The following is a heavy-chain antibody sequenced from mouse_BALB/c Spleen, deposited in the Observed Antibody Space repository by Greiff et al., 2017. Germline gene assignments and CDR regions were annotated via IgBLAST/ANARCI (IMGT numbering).Heavy chain of an antibody. CDR3: ARRDYGSSYGY. CDR1: GYTFTSYT. CDR2: INPSSGYT. Sequence: QVHVKQSGAELARPGASVKMSCKASGYTFTSYTMHWVKQRPGQGLEWIGYINPSSGYTNYNQKFKDKATLTADKSSSTAYMQLSSLTSEDSAVYYCARRDYGSSYGYWGQGTTLTVSS. D-gene: IGHD1-1*01. V-gene: IGHV1-4*01. J-gene: IGHJ2*01.